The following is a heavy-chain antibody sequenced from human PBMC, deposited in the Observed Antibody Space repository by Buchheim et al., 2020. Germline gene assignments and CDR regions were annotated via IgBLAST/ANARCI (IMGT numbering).Heavy chain of an antibody. CDR1: GDSMERGGFY. J-gene: IGHJ4*02. V-gene: IGHV4-31*03. D-gene: IGHD3-10*01. CDR3: ARGTPRYYFDF. CDR2: MNNSGST. Sequence: QVQLQESGPGLVKPSQTLSLTCTVSGDSMERGGFYWNWIRQHPGMGLEFIGYMNNSGSTYFNPSLRSRVTISADTPKNQFSLKLSSVTAADTAVYFCARGTPRYYFDFWGQGTL.